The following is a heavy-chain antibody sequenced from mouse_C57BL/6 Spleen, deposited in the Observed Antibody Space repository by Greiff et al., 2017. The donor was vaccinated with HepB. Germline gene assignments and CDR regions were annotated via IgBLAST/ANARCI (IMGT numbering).Heavy chain of an antibody. J-gene: IGHJ2*01. V-gene: IGHV3-1*01. Sequence: EVKLMESGPGMVKPSQSLSLTCTVTGYSITSGYDWHWIRHFPGNNLEWMGYISYSGSTNYNPSLKSRISITHDTSKNHFFLKLNSVTTEDTATYYCAREGGNYYFDYWGQGTTLTVSS. CDR3: AREGGNYYFDY. D-gene: IGHD2-1*01. CDR1: GYSITSGYD. CDR2: ISYSGST.